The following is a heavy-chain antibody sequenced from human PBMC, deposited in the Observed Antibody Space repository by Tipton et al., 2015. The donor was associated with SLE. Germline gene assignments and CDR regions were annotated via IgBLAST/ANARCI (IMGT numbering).Heavy chain of an antibody. V-gene: IGHV4-4*07. J-gene: IGHJ6*02. CDR2: IHSSGNL. CDR1: GGSFTSYY. Sequence: TLSLTCSVSGGSFTSYYWTWVRQPAGKGLEWIGHIHSSGNLHYNPSLKSRVTMSADTSKNQLSLELNSVTAADTAVYHCARTAVLAAIMMDVWGQGTTVTVSS. D-gene: IGHD2-2*01. CDR3: ARTAVLAAIMMDV.